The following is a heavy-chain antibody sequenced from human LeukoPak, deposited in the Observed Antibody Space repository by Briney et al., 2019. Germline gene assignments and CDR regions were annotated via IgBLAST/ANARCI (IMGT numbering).Heavy chain of an antibody. CDR3: ARNISLGRDTTMVTVFDY. CDR2: IYHSGST. D-gene: IGHD5-18*01. V-gene: IGHV4-38-2*01. CDR1: GYSISSGYY. Sequence: NTSETLSLTCAVSGYSISSGYYWGWIRQPPGKGLEWIGSIYHSGSTVYSPSLKSRVTISVDTSKNQFSLRLNSVTAADTAAYYCARNISLGRDTTMVTVFDYWGQGTLVTVSS. J-gene: IGHJ4*02.